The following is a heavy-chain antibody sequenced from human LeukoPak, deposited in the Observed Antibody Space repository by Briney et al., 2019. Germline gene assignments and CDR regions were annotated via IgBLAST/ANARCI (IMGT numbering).Heavy chain of an antibody. CDR1: GFTFSRYD. J-gene: IGHJ3*02. CDR3: AKVESSGYYYGIDSFDI. Sequence: PGGSLRLSCVASGFTFSRYDMHWVRQAPGKGLEWVAVIANDGSNEIYADSVKGRFTISRDNSKNTLYLQMNSLRAEDTAVYYCAKVESSGYYYGIDSFDIWGQGKMVTVSS. D-gene: IGHD3-22*01. CDR2: IANDGSNE. V-gene: IGHV3-30-3*01.